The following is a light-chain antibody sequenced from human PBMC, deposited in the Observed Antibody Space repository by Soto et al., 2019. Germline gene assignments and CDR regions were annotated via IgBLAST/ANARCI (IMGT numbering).Light chain of an antibody. CDR2: DAS. J-gene: IGKJ5*01. Sequence: DIPMTPSPSTPSASVGERVTIPFRASQSISSWLAWYQQKPGKAPKLLIYDASSLESGVPSRFSGSRSGTEFTLTISSLQPDDFATYYCQQYYSFPTFGQGTRLEIK. CDR1: QSISSW. V-gene: IGKV1-5*01. CDR3: QQYYSFPT.